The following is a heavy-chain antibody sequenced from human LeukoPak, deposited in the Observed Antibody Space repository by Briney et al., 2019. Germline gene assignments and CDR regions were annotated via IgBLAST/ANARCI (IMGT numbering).Heavy chain of an antibody. Sequence: SETLSLTCTVSGGSMNSYYWSWIRQPPGKGLEWIGYIYYSGSTNYNPSLKSPVTISVDTSKKQVSLKLSSVTAADTAVYYCARVSRRPRFDYWGQGTLVTVSS. V-gene: IGHV4-59*01. D-gene: IGHD1-14*01. CDR2: IYYSGST. CDR1: GGSMNSYY. CDR3: ARVSRRPRFDY. J-gene: IGHJ4*02.